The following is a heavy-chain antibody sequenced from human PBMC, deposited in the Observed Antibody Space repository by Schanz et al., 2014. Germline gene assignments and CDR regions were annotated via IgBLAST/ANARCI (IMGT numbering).Heavy chain of an antibody. CDR1: GFTFSSYD. V-gene: IGHV3-33*01. Sequence: VQLLESGGGVVQPGRSLRLSCVASGFTFSSYDVFWVRQAPGKGLEWVAILWHDGSKKYYADSVKGRFTISRDNTKNSLFLQLNSLRADDTAVYYCARWFLIRGVILDSWGQGTLVTVSS. D-gene: IGHD3-10*01. J-gene: IGHJ4*02. CDR2: LWHDGSKK. CDR3: ARWFLIRGVILDS.